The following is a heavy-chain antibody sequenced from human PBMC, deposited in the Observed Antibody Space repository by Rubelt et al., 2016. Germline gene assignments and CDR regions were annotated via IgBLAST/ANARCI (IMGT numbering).Heavy chain of an antibody. CDR1: GFTFRDHY. CDR2: ISSNGKTT. V-gene: IGHV3-11*01. CDR3: ARGHYGLDV. Sequence: VQLLESGGGLVQPGGSLRLSCAASGFTFRDHYMSWIRQAPGKGLEWVSFISSNGKTTYYTDVGKGRVTISRDKAKKSLYLQMNSLRAEDTAVYYWARGHYGLDVWGQGATVTVSS. J-gene: IGHJ6*02.